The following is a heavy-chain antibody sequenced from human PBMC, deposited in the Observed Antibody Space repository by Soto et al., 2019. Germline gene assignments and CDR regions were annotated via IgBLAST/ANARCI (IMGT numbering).Heavy chain of an antibody. Sequence: GGCLRLSCAASGFTFSSYGMHWVRQATGKGLEWVAVISYDGSNKYYADSVKGRFTISRDNSKNTLYLQMNSLRAEDTAVYYCAKDYIAAPGVVIMTNWSDPWGQGTLVTVSS. D-gene: IGHD3-3*01. CDR1: GFTFSSYG. CDR2: ISYDGSNK. J-gene: IGHJ5*02. CDR3: AKDYIAAPGVVIMTNWSDP. V-gene: IGHV3-30*18.